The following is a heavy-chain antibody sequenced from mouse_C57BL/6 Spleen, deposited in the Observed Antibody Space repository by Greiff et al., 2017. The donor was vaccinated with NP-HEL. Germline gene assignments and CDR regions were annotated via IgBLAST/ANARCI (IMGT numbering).Heavy chain of an antibody. Sequence: VQLQQSDAELVKPGASVKISCKVSGYTFTDHTIHWMKQRPEQGLEWIGYIYPRDGSTKYNEKFKGKATLTADKSSSTAYMQLNSLTSEDSAVYFCANQYYYGSSPFDYWGQGTTLTVSS. J-gene: IGHJ2*01. V-gene: IGHV1-78*01. CDR2: IYPRDGST. CDR1: GYTFTDHT. D-gene: IGHD1-1*01. CDR3: ANQYYYGSSPFDY.